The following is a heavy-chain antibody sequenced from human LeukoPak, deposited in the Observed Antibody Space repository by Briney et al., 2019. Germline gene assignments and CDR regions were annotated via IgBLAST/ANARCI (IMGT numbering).Heavy chain of an antibody. CDR2: IYFSGIT. Sequence: SETLSLTCTVSGGSISSYYWSWIRQPPGKGLGWIGYIYFSGITNYNPSLKSRVTISVDPSKHQFRLTLISVTAADTAVYYCARAVGGYSYGYYAFDMWGQGTMV. V-gene: IGHV4-59*01. CDR1: GGSISSYY. J-gene: IGHJ3*02. D-gene: IGHD5-18*01. CDR3: ARAVGGYSYGYYAFDM.